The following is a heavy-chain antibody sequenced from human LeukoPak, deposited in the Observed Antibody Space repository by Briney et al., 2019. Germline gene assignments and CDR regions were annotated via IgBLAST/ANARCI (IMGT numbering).Heavy chain of an antibody. CDR2: IYYSGST. J-gene: IGHJ5*02. V-gene: IGHV4-39*01. CDR3: ARRYQLLRGFDP. CDR1: GGSISSSSYY. Sequence: SETLSLTCTVSGGSISSSSYYWGWIRQPPGKGLEWIGSIYYSGSTYYNPSLKSRVTISVDMSKNQFSLKLSSVTAADTAVYYCARRYQLLRGFDPWGQGTLVTVSS. D-gene: IGHD2-2*01.